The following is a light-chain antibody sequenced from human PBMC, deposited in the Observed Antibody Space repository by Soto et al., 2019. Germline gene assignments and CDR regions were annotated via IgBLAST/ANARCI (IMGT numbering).Light chain of an antibody. Sequence: DIVLTQSPGTLSLSPGERATLSCRASQSVSSSYLAWYQQKPGQAPRLLIYGASSRATGIPDRFSGSGSGTDFTLTISRLEPEDFAVYYCQQYGSSPGTVGQGTKV. CDR1: QSVSSSY. J-gene: IGKJ1*01. CDR2: GAS. CDR3: QQYGSSPGT. V-gene: IGKV3-20*01.